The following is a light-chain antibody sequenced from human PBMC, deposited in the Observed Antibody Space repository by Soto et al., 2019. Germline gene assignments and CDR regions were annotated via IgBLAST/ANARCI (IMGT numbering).Light chain of an antibody. CDR2: EAS. J-gene: IGKJ1*01. V-gene: IGKV3-11*01. Sequence: EIVLTQSPATLSLSPGERATLSCRAGQSVSSSLAWYQQKLGQAPRLLIYEASDRATGIPARFSGSGSGTDFTLIISSLEPEDFAVYYCQQGSTWPWTFGQGTKVEIK. CDR3: QQGSTWPWT. CDR1: QSVSSS.